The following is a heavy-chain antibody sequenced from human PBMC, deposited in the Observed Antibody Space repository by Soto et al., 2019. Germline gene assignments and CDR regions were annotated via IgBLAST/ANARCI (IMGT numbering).Heavy chain of an antibody. Sequence: QVQLQQWGAGLLKPSETLSLTCAVYGGSFSGYSWTWIRKPPGTGLEWIGEINHSGSTNYNPSLKHRVTMSVNTSNNQCSLKLTSVTAADTVVYYCARDKITGLFDYWGQGTLVTVFS. CDR3: ARDKITGLFDY. V-gene: IGHV4-34*01. J-gene: IGHJ4*02. CDR2: INHSGST. D-gene: IGHD2-8*02. CDR1: GGSFSGYS.